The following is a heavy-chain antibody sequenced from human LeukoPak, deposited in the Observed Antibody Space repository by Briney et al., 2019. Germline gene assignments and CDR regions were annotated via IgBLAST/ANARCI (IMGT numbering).Heavy chain of an antibody. D-gene: IGHD3-10*01. V-gene: IGHV3-23*01. CDR2: ISGSGGST. CDR1: GFTFSSYA. Sequence: GGSLRLSCAASGFTFSSYAMSWVRQAPGKGLEWVSAISGSGGSTYYADSVEGRFTIARDNSKNTLYLQMNSLRAEDTAVYYCAKDQGTYGTGYFDYWGQGTLVTVSS. J-gene: IGHJ4*02. CDR3: AKDQGTYGTGYFDY.